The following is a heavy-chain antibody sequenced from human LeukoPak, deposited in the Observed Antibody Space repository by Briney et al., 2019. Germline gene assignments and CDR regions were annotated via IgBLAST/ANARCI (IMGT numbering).Heavy chain of an antibody. CDR1: GSSFTSYW. CDR3: ARPPSRYSGYDYLL. D-gene: IGHD5-12*01. V-gene: IGHV5-51*01. J-gene: IGHJ4*02. CDR2: IYPGDSDT. Sequence: GASLKISCKGSGSSFTSYWIGWVRQMPGKGLEWMGIIYPGDSDTRYSPSFQGQVTISAAKSISTAYLQWSSLKASDTAMYYCARPPSRYSGYDYLLWGQGTLVTVSS.